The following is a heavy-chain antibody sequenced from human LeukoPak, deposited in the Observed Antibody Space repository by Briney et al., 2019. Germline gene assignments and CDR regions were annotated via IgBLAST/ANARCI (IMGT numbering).Heavy chain of an antibody. V-gene: IGHV3-7*04. J-gene: IGHJ4*02. D-gene: IGHD5-12*01. Sequence: GGSLRLSCTASGFTFSRYWMTWVRQAPGRGLEWVANIKEDGSAKYYVDSMKGRFTISRDNAKNSLYLQINSLRAEDTAVYYCARDSPGYGGYSYWGQGTLVTVSS. CDR2: IKEDGSAK. CDR1: GFTFSRYW. CDR3: ARDSPGYGGYSY.